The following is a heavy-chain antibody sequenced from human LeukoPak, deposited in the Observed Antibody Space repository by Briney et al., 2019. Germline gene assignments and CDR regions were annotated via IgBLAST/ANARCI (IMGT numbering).Heavy chain of an antibody. Sequence: SETLSLTCTVSGGSISSGSYYWSWIRQPAGKGLEWIGRVYTSGSTNYNPSLTSRVTISVDTSKNQFSLKLSSVTAADTAVYYCARAGRVGSTSSWYYYYGMDVWGQGTSVTVSS. V-gene: IGHV4-61*02. D-gene: IGHD2-2*01. CDR3: ARAGRVGSTSSWYYYYGMDV. J-gene: IGHJ6*02. CDR2: VYTSGST. CDR1: GGSISSGSYY.